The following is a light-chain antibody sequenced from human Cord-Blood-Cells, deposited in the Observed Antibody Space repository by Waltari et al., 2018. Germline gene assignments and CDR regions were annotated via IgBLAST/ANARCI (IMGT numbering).Light chain of an antibody. V-gene: IGLV2-14*01. CDR3: SSYTSSSTRV. Sequence: QSALTQPASVSGSPGQSITISCTGTSSDVGGYIYVSWYQQHPGKAPKLMIYDVSNRPSGVSNRFSGSKSGNTASLTISGLQAEDEADYYGSSYTSSSTRVFGGGTKLTVL. CDR2: DVS. J-gene: IGLJ3*02. CDR1: SSDVGGYIY.